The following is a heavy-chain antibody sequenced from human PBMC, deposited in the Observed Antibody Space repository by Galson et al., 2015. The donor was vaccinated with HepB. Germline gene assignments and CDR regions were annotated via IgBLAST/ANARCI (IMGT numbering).Heavy chain of an antibody. Sequence: SLRLSCAASGLTFSSYAMTWVRQAPGKGLEWVSAISGSGGSTYYADSVKGRFTISRDNSKNTLYLQMNSLRAEDTAVYYCAKDYHGSGNYSPNDAFDIWGQGTMVTVSA. J-gene: IGHJ3*02. D-gene: IGHD3-10*01. V-gene: IGHV3-23*01. CDR2: ISGSGGST. CDR1: GLTFSSYA. CDR3: AKDYHGSGNYSPNDAFDI.